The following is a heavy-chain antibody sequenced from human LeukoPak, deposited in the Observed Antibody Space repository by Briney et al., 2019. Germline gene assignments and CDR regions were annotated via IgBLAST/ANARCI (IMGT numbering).Heavy chain of an antibody. CDR3: ARDHIVVVTAITTYYYYYMDV. CDR2: INHSGST. Sequence: SETLSLTCAVYGGSFSGYYWSWIRQPPGKGLEWIGEINHSGSTNYNPSLKSRVTISVDTSKNQFSLKLSSVTAADTAVYYCARDHIVVVTAITTYYYYYMDVWGKGTTVTVSS. J-gene: IGHJ6*03. CDR1: GGSFSGYY. V-gene: IGHV4-34*01. D-gene: IGHD2-21*02.